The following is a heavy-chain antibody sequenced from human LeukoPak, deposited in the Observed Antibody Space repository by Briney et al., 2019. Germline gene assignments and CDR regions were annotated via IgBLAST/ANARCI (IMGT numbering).Heavy chain of an antibody. CDR1: GASITDYY. D-gene: IGHD1-26*01. Sequence: SETLSLTCTVSGASITDYYWSWIRQTPEMGLEYIGYIHISGKTYNNPSLKGRVTVSLDTSQNQFSLKLTSVTAADTAVYFCARHLGEGTYPMDRWGQGILVTVSS. CDR3: ARHLGEGTYPMDR. J-gene: IGHJ5*02. V-gene: IGHV4-59*08. CDR2: IHISGKT.